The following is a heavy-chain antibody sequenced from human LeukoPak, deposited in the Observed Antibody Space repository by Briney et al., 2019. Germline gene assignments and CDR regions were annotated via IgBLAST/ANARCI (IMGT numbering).Heavy chain of an antibody. CDR3: AKSPTAQLWFYFDY. V-gene: IGHV3-23*01. D-gene: IGHD5-18*01. Sequence: GGSLRLSCAASGFTFSSYAMSWVRQAPAKGLEWVSAISGSGGSTYYADSVKGRFTISRDNSKNTLYLQMNSLRAEDTAVYYCAKSPTAQLWFYFDYWGQGTLVTVSS. CDR2: ISGSGGST. J-gene: IGHJ4*02. CDR1: GFTFSSYA.